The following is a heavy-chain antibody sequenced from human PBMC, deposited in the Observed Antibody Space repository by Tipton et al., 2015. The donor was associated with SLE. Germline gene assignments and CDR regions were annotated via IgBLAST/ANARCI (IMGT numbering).Heavy chain of an antibody. J-gene: IGHJ3*02. CDR3: VKGIADTSGWYVDGFDI. CDR1: GFTFHDYA. Sequence: RSLRLSCGASGFTFHDYAMQWVRQAPGKGLEWVSSISFNGDNIGYADSVKGRFTISRDGAKNSLYLQMHSLRPDDTALYYCVKGIADTSGWYVDGFDIWGQGTMVSVSS. CDR2: ISFNGDNI. V-gene: IGHV3-9*01. D-gene: IGHD6-19*01.